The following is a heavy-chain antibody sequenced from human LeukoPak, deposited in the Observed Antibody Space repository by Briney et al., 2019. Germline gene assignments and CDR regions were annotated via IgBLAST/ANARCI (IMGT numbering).Heavy chain of an antibody. CDR1: GGSFSGYY. J-gene: IGHJ4*02. D-gene: IGHD3-22*01. V-gene: IGHV4-34*01. CDR2: INHSGST. CDR3: VTYYFDSSGPKKNY. Sequence: SETLSLTCAVYGGSFSGYYWSWIRQPPGKGLEWIGEINHSGSTNYNPSLKSRVTISVDTSKEQFSLKLSSVTAADTAVYYCVTYYFDSSGPKKNYWGQGTLVTASS.